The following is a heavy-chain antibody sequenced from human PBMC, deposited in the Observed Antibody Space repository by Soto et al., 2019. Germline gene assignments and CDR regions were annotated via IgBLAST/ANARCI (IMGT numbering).Heavy chain of an antibody. D-gene: IGHD3-3*01. CDR2: IYWDDDK. J-gene: IGHJ4*02. CDR3: AHIVLRTVFGLVTTTAIYFDF. Sequence: QITLNESGTTQVKLRQTLTPTCTFSGFSLTTSGVGVGWIRQSPGKAPEWLALIYWDDDKRYSPSLKSRLTITKDTSKNQVVLTMADLDPADTATYYCAHIVLRTVFGLVTTTAIYFDFWGQGTPVAVSS. V-gene: IGHV2-5*02. CDR1: GFSLTTSGVG.